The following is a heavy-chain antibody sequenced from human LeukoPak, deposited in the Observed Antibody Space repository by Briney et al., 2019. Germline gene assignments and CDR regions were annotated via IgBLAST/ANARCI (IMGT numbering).Heavy chain of an antibody. CDR2: IYHSGST. CDR1: GGSISSGGYS. J-gene: IGHJ5*02. CDR3: ARAGDIVGATYWFDP. V-gene: IGHV4-30-2*01. Sequence: QTLSLTCAVSGGSISSGGYSWSWIRQPPGKGLEWIGYIYHSGSTYYNPSLKSRVTISVYRSKNQFSLKLSSVTAADTAVYYCARAGDIVGATYWFDPWGQGTLVTVSS. D-gene: IGHD1-26*01.